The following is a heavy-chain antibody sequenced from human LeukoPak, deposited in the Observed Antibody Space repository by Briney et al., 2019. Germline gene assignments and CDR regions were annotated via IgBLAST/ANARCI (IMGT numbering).Heavy chain of an antibody. D-gene: IGHD2-2*01. V-gene: IGHV4-34*01. CDR2: INHSGST. J-gene: IGHJ4*02. CDR3: ARTIVVPAATFDY. Sequence: SSETLSLTCAVYGGSFSGYYWSWIRQPPGKGLEWIGEINHSGSTNYNPSLKSRVTISVDTSKNQFSLKLSSVTAADTAVYYCARTIVVPAATFDYWGQGTLVTVSS. CDR1: GGSFSGYY.